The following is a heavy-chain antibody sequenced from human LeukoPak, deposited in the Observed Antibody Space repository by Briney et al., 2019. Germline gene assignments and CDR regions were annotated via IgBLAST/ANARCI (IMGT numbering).Heavy chain of an antibody. D-gene: IGHD6-6*01. J-gene: IGHJ4*02. CDR3: ARGHPYSSSSHLYYFDY. CDR1: GFTFSSYW. V-gene: IGHV3-7*01. CDR2: IKQDGSEK. Sequence: PGGSLRLSCAASGFTFSSYWMSWVRQAPGRGLEWVANIKQDGSEKYYVDSVKGRFTISRDNAKNSLYLQMNSLRAEDTAVYYCARGHPYSSSSHLYYFDYWGQGTLVTVSS.